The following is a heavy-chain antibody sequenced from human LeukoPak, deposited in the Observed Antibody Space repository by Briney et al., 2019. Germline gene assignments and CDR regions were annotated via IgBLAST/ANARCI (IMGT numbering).Heavy chain of an antibody. CDR3: ARDRSYDSSGPDY. Sequence: GESLRLSCAASGFTFSSYGMHWVRQAPGKGLEWVAVIWYDGSKKYYGDSMKGRFTISRDNSKNTLSLRMNSLRAEDTAVYYCARDRSYDSSGPDYWGQGTQVTVSS. CDR2: IWYDGSKK. D-gene: IGHD3-22*01. J-gene: IGHJ4*02. V-gene: IGHV3-33*01. CDR1: GFTFSSYG.